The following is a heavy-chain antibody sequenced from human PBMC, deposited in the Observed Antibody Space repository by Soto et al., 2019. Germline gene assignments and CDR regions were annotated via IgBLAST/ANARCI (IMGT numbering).Heavy chain of an antibody. D-gene: IGHD3-22*01. CDR2: IWYDGSNT. Sequence: PGGSLRLSCAASGFTFSNFGMHWVRQAPGKGLEWVAVIWYDGSNTYYADSVKGRFTISRDNSKNTLYLQMNSLRAEDTAVFYCARDTYYYDISGPQVIDFWGQGTLVTVSS. CDR1: GFTFSNFG. V-gene: IGHV3-33*01. J-gene: IGHJ4*02. CDR3: ARDTYYYDISGPQVIDF.